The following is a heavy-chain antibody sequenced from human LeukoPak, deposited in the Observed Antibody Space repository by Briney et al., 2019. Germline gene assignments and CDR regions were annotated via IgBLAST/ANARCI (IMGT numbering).Heavy chain of an antibody. CDR1: GYTFTSYH. CDR3: ARDVYGARDY. D-gene: IGHD4-17*01. J-gene: IGHJ4*02. Sequence: ASVKVSCKASGYTFTSYHMNWVRQAPGQGLEYMGWMDPKTGNTYFAQKFQGRVTMTRDTSISTAYMELSSLRSEDTAVYYCARDVYGARDYWGQGTLVTVSS. V-gene: IGHV1-8*01. CDR2: MDPKTGNT.